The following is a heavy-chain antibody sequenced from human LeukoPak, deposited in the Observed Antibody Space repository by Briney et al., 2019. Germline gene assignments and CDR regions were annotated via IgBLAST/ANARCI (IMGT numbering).Heavy chain of an antibody. CDR1: GFMFHDYA. J-gene: IGHJ4*02. D-gene: IGHD6-19*01. V-gene: IGHV3-43*02. CDR2: ISGDGGST. Sequence: GGSLRLSCAAPGFMFHDYAIHWVRQAPGRGLEWVSLISGDGGSTFYADSVKGRYTISRDNSKNSLYLQMNSLRSDDTALYYCARESESSGWYDYWGQGTLVTVSS. CDR3: ARESESSGWYDY.